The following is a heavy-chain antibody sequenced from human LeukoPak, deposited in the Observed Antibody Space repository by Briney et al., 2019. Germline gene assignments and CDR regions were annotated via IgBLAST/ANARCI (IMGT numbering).Heavy chain of an antibody. CDR2: ISGSGGNT. D-gene: IGHD3-3*01. CDR3: AKGYDFLDY. J-gene: IGHJ4*02. CDR1: GFTFSSYA. Sequence: GGSLRLSCAASGFTFSSYAMSWARQAPGKGLEWVSDISGSGGNTYYADSVKGRFTISRDNSKNTLSLQMNSLRAEDAAVYYCAKGYDFLDYWGQGTLVTVSS. V-gene: IGHV3-23*01.